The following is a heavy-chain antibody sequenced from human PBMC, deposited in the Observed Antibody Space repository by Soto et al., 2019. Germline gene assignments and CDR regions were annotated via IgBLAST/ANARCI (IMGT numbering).Heavy chain of an antibody. V-gene: IGHV1-2*02. J-gene: IGHJ6*02. D-gene: IGHD2-8*01. CDR3: ARDFRTHSHGVDV. Sequence: QVQLVQSGAEVKKPGASVKVSCKASGYTFTGPYIYWVRQAPGQGLEWMGWINPNSGDTDFAQKFQGRVTVTRETSISTVYMELNGLRSDDTGVYYCARDFRTHSHGVDVWGQGTAVTVSS. CDR1: GYTFTGPY. CDR2: INPNSGDT.